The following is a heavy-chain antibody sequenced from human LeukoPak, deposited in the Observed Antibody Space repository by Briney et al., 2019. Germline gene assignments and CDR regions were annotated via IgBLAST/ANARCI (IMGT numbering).Heavy chain of an antibody. J-gene: IGHJ1*01. V-gene: IGHV4-34*01. Sequence: SETLSLTCTVSGASISSHYWSWIRQTPGKGLEWIGEINHSGNTNYSPSLKSRVTISVVKSKSQFSLNLTSVTAADTAVYYCARGGRSYRSSWYPYWGQGNLVIVSS. CDR3: ARGGRSYRSSWYPY. CDR2: INHSGNT. D-gene: IGHD6-13*01. CDR1: GASISSHY.